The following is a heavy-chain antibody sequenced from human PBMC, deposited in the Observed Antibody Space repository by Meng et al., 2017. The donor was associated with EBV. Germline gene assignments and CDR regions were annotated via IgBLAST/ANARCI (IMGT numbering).Heavy chain of an antibody. CDR2: ISAYNGNT. D-gene: IGHD2-21*02. CDR1: GYTFTSYG. V-gene: IGHV1-18*01. Sequence: QVQLGQSGAEGKRPGAAVKVSCKAAGYTFTSYGISGVRQAPGQGLEWMGWISAYNGNTNYAQKLQGRVTMTTDTSTSTAYMELRSLRSDNTAVYYCACRGDRTDYWGQGTLVTVSS. J-gene: IGHJ4*02. CDR3: ACRGDRTDY.